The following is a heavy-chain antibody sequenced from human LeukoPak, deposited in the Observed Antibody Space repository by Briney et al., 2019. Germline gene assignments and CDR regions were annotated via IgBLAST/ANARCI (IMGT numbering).Heavy chain of an antibody. CDR2: INPNSGGT. D-gene: IGHD3-3*01. CDR3: ARGLVRFLEWYGANFDY. J-gene: IGHJ4*02. V-gene: IGHV1-2*06. Sequence: GASVKVSCKASGYTFTGYYMHWVRQAPGQGLEWMGRINPNSGGTNYAQKFQGRVTITRNTSISTAYMELSSLRSEDTAVYYCARGLVRFLEWYGANFDYWGQGTLVTVSS. CDR1: GYTFTGYY.